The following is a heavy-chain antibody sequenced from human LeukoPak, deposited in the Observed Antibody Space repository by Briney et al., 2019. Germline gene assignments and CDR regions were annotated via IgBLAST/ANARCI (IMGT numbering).Heavy chain of an antibody. V-gene: IGHV3-64*01. D-gene: IGHD3-10*01. CDR3: ARGLWFGELAFDY. J-gene: IGHJ4*02. CDR1: GFTFSSYA. CDR2: ISSNGGST. Sequence: GGSLRLSCAASGFTFSSYAMHWVRQAPGKGLEYVSAISSNGGSTYYANSVKGGFTISRDNSKNTLYLQMGSLRAEDMAVYYCARGLWFGELAFDYWGQGTLVTVSS.